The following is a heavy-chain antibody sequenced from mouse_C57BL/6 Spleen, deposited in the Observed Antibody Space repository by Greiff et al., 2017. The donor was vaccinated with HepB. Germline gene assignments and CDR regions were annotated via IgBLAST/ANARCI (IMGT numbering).Heavy chain of an antibody. CDR2: IYWDDDK. CDR3: ARVPRVTTAYYFDY. Sequence: ESGPGILQSSQTLSLTCSFSGFSLSTSGMGVSWIRQPSGKGLEWLAHIYWDDDKRYNPSLKSRLTISKDTSRNQVFLKITSVDTADTATDYCARVPRVTTAYYFDYWGQGTTLTVSS. V-gene: IGHV8-12*01. J-gene: IGHJ2*01. D-gene: IGHD2-2*01. CDR1: GFSLSTSGMG.